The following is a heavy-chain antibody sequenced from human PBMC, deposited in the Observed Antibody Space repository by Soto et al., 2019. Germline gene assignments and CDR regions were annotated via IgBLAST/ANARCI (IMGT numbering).Heavy chain of an antibody. D-gene: IGHD2-2*01. J-gene: IGHJ5*02. CDR2: IIPIFGTA. CDR1: GGTFSSYA. Sequence: ASVKVSCKASGGTFSSYAISWVRQAPGQGLEWMGGIIPIFGTANYAQKFQGRVTITADESTSTAYMELSSLRSEDTAVYYCARAARYCSSTSCFSFFYWFDPWGQGTLVTVSS. CDR3: ARAARYCSSTSCFSFFYWFDP. V-gene: IGHV1-69*13.